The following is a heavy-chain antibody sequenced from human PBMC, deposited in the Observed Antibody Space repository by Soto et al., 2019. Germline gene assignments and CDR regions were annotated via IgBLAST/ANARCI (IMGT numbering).Heavy chain of an antibody. CDR3: ARDYYYGSGSPYGMDV. V-gene: IGHV1-18*01. J-gene: IGHJ6*02. CDR2: ISAYNGNT. D-gene: IGHD3-10*01. CDR1: GYTFTSYG. Sequence: ASVKVSCKASGYTFTSYGISWVRQAPGQGLEWMGWISAYNGNTNYAQKLQGRVTMTTDTSTSTAYMELRSLRSDDTAVYYCARDYYYGSGSPYGMDVWGQGTTVTVSS.